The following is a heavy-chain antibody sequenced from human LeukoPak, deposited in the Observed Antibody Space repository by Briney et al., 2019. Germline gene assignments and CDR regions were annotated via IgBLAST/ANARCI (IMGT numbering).Heavy chain of an antibody. CDR2: INHSGST. Sequence: GSLRLSCAASGFTFSSYSMNWVRQPPGKGLEWIGEINHSGSTNYNPSLKSRVTISVDTSKNQFSLKLSSVTAADTAVYYCARVPSGYCSGGSCYGGYFDYWGQGTLVTVSS. D-gene: IGHD2-15*01. CDR3: ARVPSGYCSGGSCYGGYFDY. J-gene: IGHJ4*02. V-gene: IGHV4-34*01. CDR1: GFTFSSYS.